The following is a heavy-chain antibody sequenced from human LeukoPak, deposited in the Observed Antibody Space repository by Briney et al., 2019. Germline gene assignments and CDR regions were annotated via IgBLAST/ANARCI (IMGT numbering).Heavy chain of an antibody. CDR3: ARDTVHCSSTSCPLDY. J-gene: IGHJ4*02. V-gene: IGHV3-53*01. CDR1: GFTVSSNY. D-gene: IGHD2-2*01. CDR2: IYSGGST. Sequence: GGSLRLSCAASGFTVSSNYMTWVRQAPGKGLEWVSIIYSGGSTYYADSVKGRFTISRDNSKNTLYLQMNSLRAEDTAVYYCARDTVHCSSTSCPLDYWGQGTLVTVSS.